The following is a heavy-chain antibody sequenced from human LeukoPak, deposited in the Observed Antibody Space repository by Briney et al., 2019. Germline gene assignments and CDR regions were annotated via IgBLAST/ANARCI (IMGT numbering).Heavy chain of an antibody. CDR1: GFTFCNNS. D-gene: IGHD2-15*01. CDR2: ISSSSSYI. V-gene: IGHV3-21*01. J-gene: IGHJ4*02. CDR3: ARLYLFCSRGSCRGGFLY. Sequence: GGSLTLSCAASGFTFCNNSMHWVRQVPGKGLEWVSSISSSSSYIYYADSVKGRFTISRDNAKSSLYLQMNNLRAGDAAVYYCARLYLFCSRGSCRGGFLYWGRGTLVTVSS.